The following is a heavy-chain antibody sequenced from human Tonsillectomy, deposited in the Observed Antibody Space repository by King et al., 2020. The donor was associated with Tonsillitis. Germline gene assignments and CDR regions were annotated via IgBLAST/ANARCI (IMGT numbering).Heavy chain of an antibody. CDR3: AAGGAYYYGAGSYASRVGGMDV. D-gene: IGHD3-10*01. CDR2: IVVGSGNT. Sequence: QLVQSGPEVKKPGTSVKVSCKASGFTFISSAMQWVRQARGQRLEWIGWIVVGSGNTNYAQKFQERVTITRDKSTSTAYMELSSLRSEDTAVYYCAAGGAYYYGAGSYASRVGGMDVWGQGTTVTVSS. J-gene: IGHJ6*02. V-gene: IGHV1-58*02. CDR1: GFTFISSA.